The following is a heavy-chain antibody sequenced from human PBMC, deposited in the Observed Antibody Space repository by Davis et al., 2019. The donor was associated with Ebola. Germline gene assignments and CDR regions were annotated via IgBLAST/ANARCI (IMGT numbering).Heavy chain of an antibody. CDR1: GYTFTGYY. J-gene: IGHJ4*02. D-gene: IGHD4-17*01. CDR3: ARGDYGDYVGISDY. V-gene: IGHV1-2*04. Sequence: ASVKVSCKASGYTFTGYYMHWVRQAPGQGLEWMGWINPNSGGTNYAQKFQGWVTMTRNTSISTAYMELSRLRSDDTAVYYCARGDYGDYVGISDYWGQGTLVTVSS. CDR2: INPNSGGT.